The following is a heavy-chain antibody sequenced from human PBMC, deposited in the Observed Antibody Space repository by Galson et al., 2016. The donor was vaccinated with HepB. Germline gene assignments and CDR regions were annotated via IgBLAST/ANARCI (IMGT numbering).Heavy chain of an antibody. J-gene: IGHJ6*02. V-gene: IGHV3-64D*09. CDR1: GFAFSNYA. Sequence: SLRLSCAASGFAFSNYAMHWVRQAPGQGLEYVSSVSFNGGTTFYADAVKGRFTISRDNSKNTLYLQMSSLRPEDTAVYSCVKPYRVADYYYYGMDVWGQGTTVIVSS. CDR3: VKPYRVADYYYYGMDV. CDR2: VSFNGGTT. D-gene: IGHD2-15*01.